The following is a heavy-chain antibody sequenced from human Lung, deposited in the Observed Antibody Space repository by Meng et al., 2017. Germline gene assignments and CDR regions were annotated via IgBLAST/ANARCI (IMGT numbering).Heavy chain of an antibody. V-gene: IGHV1-2*06. CDR2: IDPNNDHT. CDR3: ARDEDISAAGKLFGDY. D-gene: IGHD6-13*01. J-gene: IGHJ4*02. Sequence: QVQRVQSGPEVKKPGDAVKLSCKPSGYTFAAYWIHWLRQAPGQGLEWMGRIDPNNDHTQYAQNFQGRVTMTSDTSISTVYMELNGLRSDDTAVYYCARDEDISAAGKLFGDYWGQGTLVTVSS. CDR1: GYTFAAYW.